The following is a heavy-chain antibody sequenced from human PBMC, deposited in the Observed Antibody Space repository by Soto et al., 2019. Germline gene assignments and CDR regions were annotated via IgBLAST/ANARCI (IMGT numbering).Heavy chain of an antibody. CDR1: GFTFSDHQ. CDR3: ARVVGAPNWFDP. Sequence: GGSLRLSCAASGFTFSDHQMDWVRQAPGKGLEWVGRSRNKANSYTTEYAASVKGRFTIPRDDSKNSLYLQVNSLKIEDTAVYYCARVVGAPNWFDPWGQGTLVTVSS. V-gene: IGHV3-72*01. D-gene: IGHD1-26*01. J-gene: IGHJ5*02. CDR2: SRNKANSYTT.